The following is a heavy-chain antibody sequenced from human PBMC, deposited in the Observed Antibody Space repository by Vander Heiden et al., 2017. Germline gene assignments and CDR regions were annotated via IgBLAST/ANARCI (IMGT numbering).Heavy chain of an antibody. CDR1: GFTFSSYA. V-gene: IGHV3-23*01. CDR2: ISGSGGST. Sequence: EVQLLESGGGLVQPGGSLRLSCPASGFTFSSYAMSWVRQAPGKGLEWVSAISGSGGSTYYADSVKGRFTISRDNSKNTLYLQMNSLRAEDTAVYYCAKTGAARPDYYYGMDVWGQGTTVTVSS. J-gene: IGHJ6*02. D-gene: IGHD6-6*01. CDR3: AKTGAARPDYYYGMDV.